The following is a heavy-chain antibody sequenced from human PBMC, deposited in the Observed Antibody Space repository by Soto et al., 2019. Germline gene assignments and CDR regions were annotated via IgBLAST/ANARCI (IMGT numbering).Heavy chain of an antibody. J-gene: IGHJ4*02. CDR3: ARVGGVRDILTGYYSAEGYYFDY. Sequence: LFLTCTVSAGSISSYYWSWIRQPPGKGLEWIGYIYYSGSTNYSPSLKSRVTISVDTSKNLFSLKLSSVTAADTAVYYCARVGGVRDILTGYYSAEGYYFDYWGQGTLVTVSS. D-gene: IGHD3-9*01. CDR2: IYYSGST. CDR1: AGSISSYY. V-gene: IGHV4-59*01.